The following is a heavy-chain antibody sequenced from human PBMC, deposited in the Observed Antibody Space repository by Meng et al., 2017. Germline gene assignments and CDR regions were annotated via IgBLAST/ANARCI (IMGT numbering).Heavy chain of an antibody. CDR2: IYPGDSDT. V-gene: IGHV5-51*01. Sequence: GESLKISRKGSGYSFTSYWIGWVRQMPGKGLEWMGIIYPGDSDTRYSPSFQGQVTISADKSISTAYLQWSSLKASDTAMYYCARHVGDFVSGSGNYWVPDVWGQGTTVTVSS. D-gene: IGHD3-10*01. J-gene: IGHJ6*02. CDR1: GYSFTSYW. CDR3: ARHVGDFVSGSGNYWVPDV.